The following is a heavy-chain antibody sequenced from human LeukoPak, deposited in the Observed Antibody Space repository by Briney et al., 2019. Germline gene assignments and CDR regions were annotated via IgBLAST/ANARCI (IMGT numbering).Heavy chain of an antibody. CDR1: GYTFTSYA. CDR2: INAGNGNT. CDR3: ARPLSLYGGYFDY. Sequence: GASVKVSCKASGYTFTSYAIHWVRQAPGQRLEWMGWINAGNGNTKYSQKFQGSLTITRDTSASTAYMELSSLRSEDTAVYYCARPLSLYGGYFDYWGQGTLVTVSS. V-gene: IGHV1-3*01. D-gene: IGHD4/OR15-4a*01. J-gene: IGHJ4*02.